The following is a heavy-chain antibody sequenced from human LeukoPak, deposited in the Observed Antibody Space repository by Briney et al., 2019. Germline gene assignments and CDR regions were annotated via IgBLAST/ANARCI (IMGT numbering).Heavy chain of an antibody. CDR2: ISSCSSTI. CDR1: GFTFSSYS. J-gene: IGHJ5*02. D-gene: IGHD6-13*01. Sequence: GGSLRLSCAASGFTFSSYSMNWVRQAPGKGLEWVSYISSCSSTIYYADSVKGRFTISRDNAKNSLYLQMNSLRAEDTAVYYCARVTISAAAGNNWFDPWGQGTLVTVSS. CDR3: ARVTISAAAGNNWFDP. V-gene: IGHV3-48*01.